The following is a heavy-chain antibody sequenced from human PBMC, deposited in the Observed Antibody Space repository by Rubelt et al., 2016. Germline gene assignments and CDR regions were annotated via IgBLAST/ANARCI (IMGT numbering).Heavy chain of an antibody. V-gene: IGHV2-5*01. D-gene: IGHD6-19*01. J-gene: IGHJ4*02. Sequence: QITLKESGPTLVKPTQTLTLTCTFSGFSLSTSGVGVGWIRQPPGKALEWLALIYWNDDKRYSPSLKSRLTITKDTSKNQVVLTMTNMDPVDTATYYCAHRRPSGGGGWYAFDYWGEGTLVTVSS. CDR2: IYWNDDK. CDR3: AHRRPSGGGGWYAFDY. CDR1: GFSLSTSGVG.